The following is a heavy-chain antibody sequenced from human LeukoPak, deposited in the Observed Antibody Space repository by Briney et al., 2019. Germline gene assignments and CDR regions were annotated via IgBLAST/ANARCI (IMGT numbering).Heavy chain of an antibody. CDR1: GGTFSNYA. J-gene: IGHJ4*02. Sequence: GASVKVSCKASGGTFSNYAISWVRQAPGQGLEWMGRIIPILGIANYAQKFQGRVTITADKSTSTAYMELSSLRSEDTAVYYCARSYDYGDYILDYWGQGTLVTVSS. D-gene: IGHD4-17*01. V-gene: IGHV1-69*04. CDR2: IIPILGIA. CDR3: ARSYDYGDYILDY.